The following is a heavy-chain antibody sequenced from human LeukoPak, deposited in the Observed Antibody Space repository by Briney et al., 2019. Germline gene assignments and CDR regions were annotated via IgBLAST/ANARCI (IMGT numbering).Heavy chain of an antibody. Sequence: SQTLSLTCTVSGGSISNLNYYWSWIRQPAGKGLEWIGRIYASGSTNYIPSLKSRVTISVDTSKNQFSLKLSSVTAADTAVYYCARPSTYYYDSSGHGAFDIWGQGTMVTVSS. CDR3: ARPSTYYYDSSGHGAFDI. CDR2: IYASGST. J-gene: IGHJ3*02. V-gene: IGHV4-61*02. CDR1: GGSISNLNYY. D-gene: IGHD3-22*01.